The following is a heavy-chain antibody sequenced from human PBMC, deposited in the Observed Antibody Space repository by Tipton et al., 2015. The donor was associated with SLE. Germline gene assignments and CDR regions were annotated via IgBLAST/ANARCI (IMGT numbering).Heavy chain of an antibody. CDR1: GGSISSGGYY. V-gene: IGHV4-31*03. J-gene: IGHJ2*01. CDR2: IYYSGST. D-gene: IGHD4-17*01. CDR3: ARTKATTSRYFDV. Sequence: LSLTCTVSGGSISSGGYYWSWIRQHPGKGLEWIGYIYYSGSTYYNPSLKSRVTISVDTSKNQFSLNLISVTAVDTAVYYCARTKATTSRYFDVWGRGTLVTVSS.